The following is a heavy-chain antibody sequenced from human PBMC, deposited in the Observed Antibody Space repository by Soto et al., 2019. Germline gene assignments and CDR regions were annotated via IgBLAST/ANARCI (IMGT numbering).Heavy chain of an antibody. Sequence: PGGSLRLSCAASGFTFSSYAMSWVRQAPGKGLEWVSAISGSGGSTYYADSVKGRFTISRDNSKNTLHLQMNSLRAEDTAVYYCAKSPPYYYDSSGSRYNWFDPWGQGTLVTVSS. CDR2: ISGSGGST. V-gene: IGHV3-23*01. CDR1: GFTFSSYA. J-gene: IGHJ5*02. CDR3: AKSPPYYYDSSGSRYNWFDP. D-gene: IGHD3-22*01.